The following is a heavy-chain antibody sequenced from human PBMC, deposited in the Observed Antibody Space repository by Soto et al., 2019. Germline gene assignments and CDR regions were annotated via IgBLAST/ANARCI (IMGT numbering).Heavy chain of an antibody. D-gene: IGHD2-8*01. CDR1: GFSFSYFA. V-gene: IGHV3-30-3*01. J-gene: IGHJ4*02. Sequence: QVQLVESGGGVVQPGRSLRLSCTASGFSFSYFAIHWVRQAPGKGLEWVALVSYDGGNKYYADSIKGRFTISRDNSKNTLYLQMNSLRLEDTAVYYCATHPEPDGVGYWGQGTPVTVSS. CDR2: VSYDGGNK. CDR3: ATHPEPDGVGY.